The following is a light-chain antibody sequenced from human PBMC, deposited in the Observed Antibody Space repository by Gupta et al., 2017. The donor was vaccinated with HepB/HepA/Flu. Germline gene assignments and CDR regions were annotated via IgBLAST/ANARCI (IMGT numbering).Light chain of an antibody. CDR1: NLGDKN. J-gene: IGLJ2*01. CDR3: QAGDSNTVL. CDR2: QDN. Sequence: SYALTQPPSVSVSPGQTASITCSGDNLGDKNACWYQQKPGQSPVLVIYQDNKRPAGIPGRFSGSNSGNTATLTISGTQAMDEADYCCQAGDSNTVLFGGGTKLTVL. V-gene: IGLV3-1*01.